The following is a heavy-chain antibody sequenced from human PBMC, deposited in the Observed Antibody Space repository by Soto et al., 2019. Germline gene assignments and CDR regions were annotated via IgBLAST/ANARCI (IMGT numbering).Heavy chain of an antibody. Sequence: ASVKVSCKASGYTFTSYDINWVRQATGQGLEWMGWMNPNSGNTGYAQKFQGRVTMTRNTSISTAYMELSSLRSEDTAVYYCARGRARGQYDFWSGYYDAFDIWGQGTMVTVSS. D-gene: IGHD3-3*01. CDR3: ARGRARGQYDFWSGYYDAFDI. V-gene: IGHV1-8*01. J-gene: IGHJ3*02. CDR2: MNPNSGNT. CDR1: GYTFTSYD.